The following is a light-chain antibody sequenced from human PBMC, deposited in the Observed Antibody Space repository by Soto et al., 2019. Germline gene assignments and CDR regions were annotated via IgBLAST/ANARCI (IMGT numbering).Light chain of an antibody. CDR2: GAS. J-gene: IGKJ4*01. CDR3: QQYGSSPV. CDR1: HTISSSY. V-gene: IGKV3-20*01. Sequence: EIVLTQSPGTLSLSPGERATLSCRASHTISSSYLAWYQQKPGQAPRLLMYGASSRATGIPDRFSGSGSGTDFTLTISRLEPEDFAVYYCQQYGSSPVFGGGTKVEVK.